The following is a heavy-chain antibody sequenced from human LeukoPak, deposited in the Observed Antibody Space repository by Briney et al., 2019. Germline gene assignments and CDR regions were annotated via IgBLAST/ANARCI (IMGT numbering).Heavy chain of an antibody. CDR2: ISGAANTF. D-gene: IGHD2-2*01. CDR3: AKQGSDSSPKYHDY. V-gene: IGHV3-23*01. CDR1: GFTFSPYA. J-gene: IGHJ4*02. Sequence: PGGSLRLSCAASGFTFSPYAMTWVRQAPGKGLDWVSSISGAANTFYYADSVKGRFTISRDNSKNTLYLQMNSLRADDTAVYYCAKQGSDSSPKYHDYWGQGTLVTVSS.